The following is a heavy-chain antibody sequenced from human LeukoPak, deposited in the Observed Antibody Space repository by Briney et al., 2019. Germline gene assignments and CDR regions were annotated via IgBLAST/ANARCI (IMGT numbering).Heavy chain of an antibody. CDR1: GGSISNYY. Sequence: SETLSLACTVSGGSISNYYWGWIRQPPGKGLQYMGYINYSGNTNYNSSLKSRVTISVDTSKNQFSLKLSSVTAADTAVYYCARYGDYGFFFDSWGQGTLVTVSS. CDR2: INYSGNT. CDR3: ARYGDYGFFFDS. J-gene: IGHJ4*02. D-gene: IGHD4-17*01. V-gene: IGHV4-59*01.